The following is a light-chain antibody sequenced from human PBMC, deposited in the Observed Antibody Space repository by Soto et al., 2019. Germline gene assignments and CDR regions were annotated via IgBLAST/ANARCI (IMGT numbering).Light chain of an antibody. Sequence: DIQMTQSPSTLSASVGDRVTITCRASQSISRWLAWYQQKPGKAPKLLIYDAPSLGSEVPTRFSGSGSGTEITPTIIRLQPDNFATYYCQQYNSYWMFGQGIKVEIK. V-gene: IGKV1-5*01. CDR1: QSISRW. J-gene: IGKJ1*01. CDR3: QQYNSYWM. CDR2: DAP.